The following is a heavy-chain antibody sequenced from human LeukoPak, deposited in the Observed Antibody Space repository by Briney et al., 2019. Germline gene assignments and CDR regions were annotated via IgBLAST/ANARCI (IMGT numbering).Heavy chain of an antibody. CDR3: AREGVIGVFDY. D-gene: IGHD3-10*01. Sequence: SETLSLTCTVSGGSISSGDYYWSWIRQPPGKGLEWIGYIYYSGSTYYNPSLKSRVTISVDTSKNQFSLKLSSVTAADTAVYYCAREGVIGVFDYWGQGTLVTVSS. CDR2: IYYSGST. V-gene: IGHV4-30-4*08. J-gene: IGHJ4*02. CDR1: GGSISSGDYY.